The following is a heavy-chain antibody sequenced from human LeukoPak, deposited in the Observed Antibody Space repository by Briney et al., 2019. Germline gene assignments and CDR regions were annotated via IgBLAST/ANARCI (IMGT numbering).Heavy chain of an antibody. V-gene: IGHV6-1*01. CDR1: GDSVSSNSAA. J-gene: IGHJ4*02. D-gene: IGHD6-19*01. CDR2: TYYRSKWYN. Sequence: SQTLSLTCAISGDSVSSNSAAWNWIRQSPSRGLEGLGSTYYRSKWYNDYAVSVKSRITINPDTSKNQFSLQLNSVTPEDTAVYYCARASQKYSSGWYVFDYWGQGTLVTVSS. CDR3: ARASQKYSSGWYVFDY.